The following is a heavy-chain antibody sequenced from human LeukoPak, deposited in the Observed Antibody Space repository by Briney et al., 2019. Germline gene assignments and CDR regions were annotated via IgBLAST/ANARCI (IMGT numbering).Heavy chain of an antibody. CDR2: IYSGGST. Sequence: PGGSLRLSCAASGFTVSSNYMSWVRQAPGKGLEWVSVIYSGGSTCYADSVKGRFTISRDNSKNTLYLQMNSLRAEDTAVYYCATLGYCSSTSCYGLRDAFDIWGQGTMVTVSS. J-gene: IGHJ3*02. D-gene: IGHD2-2*01. V-gene: IGHV3-53*01. CDR1: GFTVSSNY. CDR3: ATLGYCSSTSCYGLRDAFDI.